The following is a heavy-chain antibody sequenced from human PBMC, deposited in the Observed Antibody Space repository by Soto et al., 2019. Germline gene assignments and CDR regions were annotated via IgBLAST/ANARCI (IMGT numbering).Heavy chain of an antibody. V-gene: IGHV1-46*03. CDR2: INPSGGST. CDR1: GYTFTSYY. Sequence: ASVKVSCTASGYTFTSYYMHWVRQAPGQGLEWMGIINPSGGSTSYAQKFQGRVTMTRDTSTSTVYMELSSLRSEDTAVYYCARKGGTYYDYIWGSYYDYWGQGTLVTVSS. D-gene: IGHD3-16*01. J-gene: IGHJ4*02. CDR3: ARKGGTYYDYIWGSYYDY.